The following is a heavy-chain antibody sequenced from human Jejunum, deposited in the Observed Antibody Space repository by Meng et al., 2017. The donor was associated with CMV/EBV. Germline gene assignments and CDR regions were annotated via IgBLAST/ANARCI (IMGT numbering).Heavy chain of an antibody. Sequence: SCTASEFSVIRNNMTWVRQAPGKGLEWVSAIYSGESTYYADSVKGRFTISRDNSKNTLYLQMNSLRAEDTAVYYCAKKYSESFDYWGQGTLVTVSS. D-gene: IGHD1-26*01. V-gene: IGHV3-53*01. J-gene: IGHJ4*02. CDR1: EFSVIRNN. CDR2: IYSGEST. CDR3: AKKYSESFDY.